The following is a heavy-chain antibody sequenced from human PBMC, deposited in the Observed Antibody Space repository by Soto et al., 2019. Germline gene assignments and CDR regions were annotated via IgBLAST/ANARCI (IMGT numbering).Heavy chain of an antibody. Sequence: PGESLKISCKGSGYSFTSYWIGWVRQMPGKGLEWMGIIYPGDSDTRYNPSFQSQVTISVDKSISTAYLQWSSPNSSDTAMYYCARAQTSGYSSGLYSGATTNYYYYGMDVWGQGTTVTVSS. CDR2: IYPGDSDT. CDR1: GYSFTSYW. D-gene: IGHD6-19*01. CDR3: ARAQTSGYSSGLYSGATTNYYYYGMDV. V-gene: IGHV5-51*01. J-gene: IGHJ6*02.